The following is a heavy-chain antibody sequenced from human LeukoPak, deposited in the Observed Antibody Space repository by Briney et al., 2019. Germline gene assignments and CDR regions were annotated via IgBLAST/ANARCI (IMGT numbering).Heavy chain of an antibody. CDR3: ASPRMAGSAAAGTGALDV. V-gene: IGHV4-39*07. CDR2: IYYSGST. CDR1: GGSISSSTFY. J-gene: IGHJ6*04. Sequence: PSETLSLTCTVSGGSISSSTFYWGWIRQPPGTGLEWIGSIYYSGSTYYSPSLKSRVTISVDTSKNQFSLKLSSVTAADTAVYYCASPRMAGSAAAGTGALDVWGKGTTVTVSS. D-gene: IGHD6-13*01.